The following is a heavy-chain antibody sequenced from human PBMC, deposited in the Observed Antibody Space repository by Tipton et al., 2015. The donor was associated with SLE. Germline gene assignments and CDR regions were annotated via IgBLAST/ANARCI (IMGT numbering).Heavy chain of an antibody. Sequence: QLVQSGAEVKKPGASVKVSCKTSGYTFTSYGISWVRQAPGQGLEWMGWISAYNGNTNYAQKLQGRVTMTTDTSTSTAYMELRSLRSDDTAVYYCARDLYSGYDLYYFDYWGQGTLVTVSS. J-gene: IGHJ4*02. V-gene: IGHV1-18*01. CDR3: ARDLYSGYDLYYFDY. CDR2: ISAYNGNT. D-gene: IGHD5-12*01. CDR1: GYTFTSYG.